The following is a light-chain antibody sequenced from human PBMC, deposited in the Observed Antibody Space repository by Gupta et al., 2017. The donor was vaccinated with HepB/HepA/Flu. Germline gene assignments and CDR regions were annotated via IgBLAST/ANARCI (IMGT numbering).Light chain of an antibody. J-gene: IGKJ2*01. CDR3: QQYSHRPYT. CDR1: HNIKTF. CDR2: GAS. Sequence: EIQMTHSLSSLSSCVGDRVTITCQATHNIKTFLHWFQQKSGKAPRLLIYGASNLDSGVPPRFSGSGSGTQFSLTITSLQPEDVASYVCQQYSHRPYTFGQGT. V-gene: IGKV1-33*01.